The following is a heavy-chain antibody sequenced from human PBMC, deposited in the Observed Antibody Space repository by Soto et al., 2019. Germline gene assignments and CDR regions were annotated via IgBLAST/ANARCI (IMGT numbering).Heavy chain of an antibody. D-gene: IGHD2-21*02. V-gene: IGHV4-59*08. CDR3: ARHLPYCGGDCYSLDY. CDR2: IYYSAST. J-gene: IGHJ4*02. Sequence: QVQLQESGPGLVKPSETLSLTCTVSGGSISSYYWSWIRQPPGKGLEWIGYIYYSASTNYSPSLKSRVIISVDTSKNQFSLNLSSVTAADTAVYYCARHLPYCGGDCYSLDYWGQGTLVTVSS. CDR1: GGSISSYY.